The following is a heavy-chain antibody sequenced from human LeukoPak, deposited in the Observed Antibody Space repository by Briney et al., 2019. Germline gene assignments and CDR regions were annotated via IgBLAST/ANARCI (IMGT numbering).Heavy chain of an antibody. V-gene: IGHV3-66*01. D-gene: IGHD5-24*01. CDR3: ARDLEMSAMGYYFDY. J-gene: IGHJ4*02. CDR1: GFTVSSNY. CDR2: IYRGGST. Sequence: PGGSLRLSCAASGFTVSSNYMTWVRQAPGKGLEWVSVIYRGGSTYYADSVKGRFTISRDNSKNKLYLQMNSLRAEDTAVFYCARDLEMSAMGYYFDYWGQGTLVTVSS.